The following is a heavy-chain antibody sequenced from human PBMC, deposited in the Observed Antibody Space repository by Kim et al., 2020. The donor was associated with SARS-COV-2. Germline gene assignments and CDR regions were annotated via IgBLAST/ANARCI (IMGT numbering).Heavy chain of an antibody. CDR3: AREGGSTVDY. CDR2: ST. J-gene: IGHJ4*02. Sequence: STNYNPSLKSRVTISVDTSKNQFSLKLSSVTAADTAVYYCAREGGSTVDYWGQGTLVTVSS. V-gene: IGHV4-59*01. D-gene: IGHD1-26*01.